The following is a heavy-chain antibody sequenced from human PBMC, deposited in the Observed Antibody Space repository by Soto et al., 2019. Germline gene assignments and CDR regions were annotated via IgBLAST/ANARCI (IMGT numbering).Heavy chain of an antibody. CDR1: GFSLSTSGMR. CDR2: IDWDDDK. Sequence: SGLTLVNPTQTLTLTCTFSGFSLSTSGMRVSWIRQPPGKALEWLARIDWDDDKFYSTSLKTRLTISKDTSKNQVVLTMTNMDPVDTATYYCARIPFGMTVDVWSQGTTVTVSS. J-gene: IGHJ6*02. D-gene: IGHD3-16*01. CDR3: ARIPFGMTVDV. V-gene: IGHV2-70*04.